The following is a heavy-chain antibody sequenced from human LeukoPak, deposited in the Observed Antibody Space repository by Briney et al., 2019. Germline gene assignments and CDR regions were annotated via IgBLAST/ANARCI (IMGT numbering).Heavy chain of an antibody. CDR2: ISSGSSAI. CDR3: ARGHTAVTRHFDF. V-gene: IGHV3-21*01. J-gene: IGHJ4*02. CDR1: GFTFTTYS. Sequence: GGSPRLSCEASGFTFTTYSMTWVRQAPGKGLEWVSIISSGSSAIFSADALKGRFTISRDDAKNLLYLDMNSLRAEDTAVYYCARGHTAVTRHFDFWGQGTLVTVSS. D-gene: IGHD4-17*01.